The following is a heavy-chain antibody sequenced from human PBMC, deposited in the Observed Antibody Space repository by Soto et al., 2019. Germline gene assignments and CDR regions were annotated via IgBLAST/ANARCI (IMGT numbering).Heavy chain of an antibody. CDR1: GGSISNYF. J-gene: IGHJ4*02. CDR3: AASGSNGQFDF. V-gene: IGHV4-59*01. D-gene: IGHD3-10*01. CDR2: IYYSGST. Sequence: QVQLQESGPGLVKPSETLSLTCTVSGGSISNYFWHWIRQPPGKGLEWIGYIYYSGSTNYNPSLKSRVTISVDTSKNQFSLKLSSVNAADTAVYYCAASGSNGQFDFWAQGTLVTVSS.